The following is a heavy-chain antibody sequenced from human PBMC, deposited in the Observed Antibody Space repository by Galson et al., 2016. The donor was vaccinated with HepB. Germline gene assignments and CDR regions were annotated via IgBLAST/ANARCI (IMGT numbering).Heavy chain of an antibody. CDR3: ATRFCRAGSCYSGVLDS. V-gene: IGHV3-53*01. CDR2: IYGGDRT. J-gene: IGHJ4*02. D-gene: IGHD2-15*01. Sequence: SLRLSCAVAGFSVGKNNMIWVRQAPGKGLEWDSVIYGGDRTQYADSVKGRFIISRDKSNNSLSLQMNNVRVDDTAVYYCATRFCRAGSCYSGVLDSWGQGIRVTVSS. CDR1: GFSVGKNN.